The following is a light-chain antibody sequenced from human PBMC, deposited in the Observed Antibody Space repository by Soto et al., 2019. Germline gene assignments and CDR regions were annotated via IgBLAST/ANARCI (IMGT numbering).Light chain of an antibody. J-gene: IGLJ2*01. CDR2: EVS. V-gene: IGLV2-8*01. CDR3: SSYAGSKGV. CDR1: SSDVGGYNY. Sequence: QSALTQPPSASGSPGQSVTTSCTGTSSDVGGYNYVSWYQQHPGKAPTLMIYEVSKRPSGVPDRFSGSKSGNTASLTVSGLQAEDEADYYCSSYAGSKGVFGGGTKLTVL.